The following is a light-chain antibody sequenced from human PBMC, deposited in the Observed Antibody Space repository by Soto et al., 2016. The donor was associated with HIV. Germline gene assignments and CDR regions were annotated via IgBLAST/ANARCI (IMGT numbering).Light chain of an antibody. CDR3: QQASSFPLT. CDR1: QSISTW. V-gene: IGKV1-5*03. CDR2: KAS. J-gene: IGKJ4*01. Sequence: DIQMTQFPSTLSASVGDRVTITCRASQSISTWLAWYQQIPGKAPKLLIYKASSLESGVPSRFSGSGSGTEFTLTISSLQPEDFATYYCQQASSFPLTFGGGTKVEIK.